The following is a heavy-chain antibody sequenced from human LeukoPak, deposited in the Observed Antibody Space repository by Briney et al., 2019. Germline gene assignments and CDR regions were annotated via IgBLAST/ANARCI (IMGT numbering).Heavy chain of an antibody. D-gene: IGHD6-13*01. V-gene: IGHV7-4-1*02. CDR1: GYTFTSYA. Sequence: ASVKVSCKASGYTFTSYAMNWVRQAPGQGLEWMGWINTNTGNPAYAQGFTGRFVFSLDTSVSTAYLQISSLKAEDTAVYYCAREPLSSSWSYYYYYGMDVWGQGTTVTVSS. CDR3: AREPLSSSWSYYYYYGMDV. CDR2: INTNTGNP. J-gene: IGHJ6*02.